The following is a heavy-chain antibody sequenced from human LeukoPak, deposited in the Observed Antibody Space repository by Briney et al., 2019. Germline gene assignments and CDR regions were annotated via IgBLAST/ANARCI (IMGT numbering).Heavy chain of an antibody. CDR2: ISSSSSYI. Sequence: PGGSLRLSCAASGFTFSSYSMNWVRQAPGKGLEWVSSISSSSSYIYYADSVKGRFTISRDNAKNSLYLQMNSLRAEDTAVYYCASPCWNYGDYDYWGQGTLVTVSS. CDR1: GFTFSSYS. D-gene: IGHD4-17*01. J-gene: IGHJ4*02. V-gene: IGHV3-21*01. CDR3: ASPCWNYGDYDY.